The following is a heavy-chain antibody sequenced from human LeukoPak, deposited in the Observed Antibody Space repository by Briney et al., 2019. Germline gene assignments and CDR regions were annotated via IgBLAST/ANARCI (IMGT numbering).Heavy chain of an antibody. D-gene: IGHD7-27*01. J-gene: IGHJ4*02. CDR1: GFTLSTYT. CDR2: IGSSGGGI. V-gene: IGHV3-23*01. CDR3: AIDPNWGTHS. Sequence: PGGSLRLSCAASGFTLSTYTMYWLRHPPGKRLVWVSIIGSSGGGIHYADSVKGRFTISRDNSKNALYLQMNSLRVEDTAVYYCAIDPNWGTHSWGQGVLVTVSS.